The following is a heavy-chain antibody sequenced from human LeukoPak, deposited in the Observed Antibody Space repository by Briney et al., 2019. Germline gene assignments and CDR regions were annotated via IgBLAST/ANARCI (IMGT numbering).Heavy chain of an antibody. CDR2: IWYDGSNK. CDR1: GFTFSSYG. J-gene: IGHJ6*02. CDR3: ARDPGSSGWYGYYYYGMDV. Sequence: GGSLRLSCAASGFTFSSYGMHWVRQAPGKGLEWVAVIWYDGSNKYYADSVKGRFTISRDNSKNTLYLQMNSLRAEDTAVYYCARDPGSSGWYGYYYYGMDVWGQGTTVTVSS. V-gene: IGHV3-33*01. D-gene: IGHD6-19*01.